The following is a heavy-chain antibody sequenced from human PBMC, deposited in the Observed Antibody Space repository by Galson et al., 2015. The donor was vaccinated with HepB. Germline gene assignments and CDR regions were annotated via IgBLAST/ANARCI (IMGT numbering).Heavy chain of an antibody. V-gene: IGHV3-11*01. CDR2: ISSGGDSV. J-gene: IGHJ4*02. CDR3: ARDHEPPDF. Sequence: SLRLSCAASGFSFSDFYMSWIRQTPGEGLEWVSYISSGGDSVFYSDSVKGRFTVSRDNAKNSLYLQMDSLSAEDAAVYFCARDHEPPDFWGQGTLVIVSS. CDR1: GFSFSDFY.